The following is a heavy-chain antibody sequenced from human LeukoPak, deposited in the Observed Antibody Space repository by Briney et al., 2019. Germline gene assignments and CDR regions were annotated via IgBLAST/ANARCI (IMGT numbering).Heavy chain of an antibody. D-gene: IGHD2/OR15-2a*01. CDR2: IWYDGSDR. J-gene: IGHJ5*02. CDR1: GFTFSNYG. V-gene: IGHV3-33*01. Sequence: PGRSQRLSCAASGFTFSNYGMHWVRQAPGKGLEWVAVIWYDGSDRYYADSVKGRFTISRDNSKNMVYLQMDSLRAEDTAVYYCTFFDAWGQGTLVTVSS. CDR3: TFFDA.